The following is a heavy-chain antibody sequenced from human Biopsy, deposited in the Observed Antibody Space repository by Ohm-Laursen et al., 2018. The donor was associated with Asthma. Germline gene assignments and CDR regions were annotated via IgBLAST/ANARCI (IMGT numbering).Heavy chain of an antibody. V-gene: IGHV1-69*01. J-gene: IGHJ6*02. CDR1: GGTFRTNA. CDR2: IIPMYGVP. CDR3: ARVDAIMISGDFYFYSGFDL. D-gene: IGHD3-16*01. Sequence: SSVKVSCKASGGTFRTNAFNWVRQAPGQGLEWMGGIIPMYGVPKVAQKFQGRVTITADESTSTAYMEMSSLRSEDTAVYYCARVDAIMISGDFYFYSGFDLWGQGTTVRVSS.